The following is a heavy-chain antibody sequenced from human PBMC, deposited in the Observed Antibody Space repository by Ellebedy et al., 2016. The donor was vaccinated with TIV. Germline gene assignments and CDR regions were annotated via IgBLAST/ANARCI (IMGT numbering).Heavy chain of an antibody. J-gene: IGHJ1*01. CDR2: IHYSGST. CDR3: AKYLVESSSVGYLQH. Sequence: MPSETLSLTCTVSGGSINSYYWSWIRQPTGKGLEWIGFIHYSGSTNYNPSLQSRVTMSVDTSKNQFSLKLTSVTAADTAVYYCAKYLVESSSVGYLQHWGQGTLVTVSS. V-gene: IGHV4-59*08. D-gene: IGHD3-10*01. CDR1: GGSINSYY.